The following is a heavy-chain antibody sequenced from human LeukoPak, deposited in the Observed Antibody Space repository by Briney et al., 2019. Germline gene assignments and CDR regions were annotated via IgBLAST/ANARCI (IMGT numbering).Heavy chain of an antibody. Sequence: ASVKVSCKASGYTFTGYYIHWVRQAPGQGFKWMGWINPNNGDTYYAQKFQGRVTMTRDTSITTAYMELSRLRSDDTAVYYCARGTWPVDYWGQGTLVTVSS. V-gene: IGHV1-2*02. CDR2: INPNNGDT. CDR3: ARGTWPVDY. CDR1: GYTFTGYY. D-gene: IGHD1-1*01. J-gene: IGHJ4*02.